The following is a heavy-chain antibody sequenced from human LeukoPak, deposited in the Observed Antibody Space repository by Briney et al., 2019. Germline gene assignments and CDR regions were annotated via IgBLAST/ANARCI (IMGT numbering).Heavy chain of an antibody. V-gene: IGHV3-30*02. CDR3: AKERILRGSGSYYLYYFDY. Sequence: GGSLRLSCAASGFTFSSYGMHWVRQAPGKGLEWVAVIWYGGSNKYYADSVKGRFTISRDNSKNTLYLQMNSLRAEDTAVYYCAKERILRGSGSYYLYYFDYWGQGTLVTVSS. CDR2: IWYGGSNK. CDR1: GFTFSSYG. J-gene: IGHJ4*02. D-gene: IGHD3-10*01.